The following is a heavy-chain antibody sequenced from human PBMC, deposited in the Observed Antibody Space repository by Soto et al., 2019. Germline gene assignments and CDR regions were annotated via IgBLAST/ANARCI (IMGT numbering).Heavy chain of an antibody. CDR3: AKDPLSPSGGSTDY. V-gene: IGHV3-23*01. Sequence: GGSLRLSCAASGFTFSSYAMSWVRQAPGKGLEWVSAISGSGGSTYYADSVKGRFTISRDNSKNTLYLQMNSLRAEDTAVYYCAKDPLSPSGGSTDYCGQGTLVTVSS. CDR2: ISGSGGST. D-gene: IGHD2-15*01. CDR1: GFTFSSYA. J-gene: IGHJ4*02.